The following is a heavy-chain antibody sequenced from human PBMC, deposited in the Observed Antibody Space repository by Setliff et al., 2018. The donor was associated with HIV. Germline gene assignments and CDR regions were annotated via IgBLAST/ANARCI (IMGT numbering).Heavy chain of an antibody. Sequence: PSETLSLTCTLSGGSFGDYHWSWIRQPAGRGLEWIGRIFRSGTTDYKFSLKSRVTISIDTSRNQFSLRLTSVTAEYTAVYYCARDRHYSGLGSYGPWGPGTLVTVSS. D-gene: IGHD3-10*01. V-gene: IGHV4-4*07. CDR2: IFRSGTT. J-gene: IGHJ5*02. CDR1: GGSFGDYH. CDR3: ARDRHYSGLGSYGP.